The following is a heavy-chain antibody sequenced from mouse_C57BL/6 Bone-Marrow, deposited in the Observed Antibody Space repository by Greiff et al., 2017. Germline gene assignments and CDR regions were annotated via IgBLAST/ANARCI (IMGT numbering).Heavy chain of an antibody. V-gene: IGHV1-50*01. CDR3: ARSLRGYFDY. CDR2: IDPSDSYT. J-gene: IGHJ2*01. Sequence: QVQLQQPGAELVKPGASVKLSCKASGYTFTSYWMQWVKQRPGQGLEWIGEIDPSDSYTNYNQKFKGKATLTVDTSSSTAYMQLSSLTSEDSAVYYCARSLRGYFDYWGQGTTLTVSS. CDR1: GYTFTSYW.